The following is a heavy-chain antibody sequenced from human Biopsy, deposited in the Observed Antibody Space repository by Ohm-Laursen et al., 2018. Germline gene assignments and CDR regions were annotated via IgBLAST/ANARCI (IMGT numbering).Heavy chain of an antibody. CDR2: INPNSGSA. V-gene: IGHV1-2*02. CDR1: GYTFAGYY. J-gene: IGHJ6*02. Sequence: GSSVKVSCKASGYTFAGYYLHWVRQAPGHGLEWMGWINPNSGSANYAQSFQGRLTVTRDTSISTAYMELTSLTFDDTAIYYCARVPAYPSIDGYYGLDLWGQGTTVIVSS. D-gene: IGHD3-9*01. CDR3: ARVPAYPSIDGYYGLDL.